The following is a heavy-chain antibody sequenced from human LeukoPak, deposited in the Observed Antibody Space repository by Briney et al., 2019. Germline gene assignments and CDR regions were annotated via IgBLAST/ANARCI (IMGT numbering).Heavy chain of an antibody. Sequence: SGGSLRLSCTASGFTFGDYAMSWFRQAPGKGLEGVGFIRSKAYGGTTEYAASVKGRFTISRDDSKSIAYLQMNSLKTEDTAVYYCTRDVQLGHGGNSFYWGQGTLVTVSS. CDR1: GFTFGDYA. J-gene: IGHJ4*02. D-gene: IGHD4-23*01. CDR2: IRSKAYGGTT. V-gene: IGHV3-49*03. CDR3: TRDVQLGHGGNSFY.